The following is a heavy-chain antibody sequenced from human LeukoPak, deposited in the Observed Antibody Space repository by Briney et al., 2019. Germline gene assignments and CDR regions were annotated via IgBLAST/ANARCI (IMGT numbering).Heavy chain of an antibody. J-gene: IGHJ5*02. V-gene: IGHV4-4*02. Sequence: SETLSLTCAVSGGSISSSNWWSWVRQPPGKGLEWIGEIYHSGSTNYNPSLKSRVTISVDKSKNQFSLKLSSVTAADTAVYYCARSPYYYGSGSYLNWFDPWGQGTLVTVSS. CDR1: GGSISSSNW. CDR2: IYHSGST. CDR3: ARSPYYYGSGSYLNWFDP. D-gene: IGHD3-10*01.